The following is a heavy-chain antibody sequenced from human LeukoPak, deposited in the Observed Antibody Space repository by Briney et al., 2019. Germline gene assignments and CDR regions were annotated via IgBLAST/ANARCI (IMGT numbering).Heavy chain of an antibody. D-gene: IGHD2-2*01. Sequence: ASVKVSCKASGYTFTSYDINWVRQATGQGLEWMGWMNPNSGNTGYAQKFQGRVTMTRNTSISTAYMELSSLRSEDPAVYYCASTLGYCSSTSCYLSAFDIWGQGTMVTVSS. CDR1: GYTFTSYD. J-gene: IGHJ3*02. CDR3: ASTLGYCSSTSCYLSAFDI. CDR2: MNPNSGNT. V-gene: IGHV1-8*01.